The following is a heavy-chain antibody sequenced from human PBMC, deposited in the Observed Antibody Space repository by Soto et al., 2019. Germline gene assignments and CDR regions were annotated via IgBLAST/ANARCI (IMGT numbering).Heavy chain of an antibody. J-gene: IGHJ4*02. Sequence: GGSLRLSCAASGFTFSSYAMSWVRQAPGKGLEWVSAISGSGGSTYYADSVKGRFTISRDNSKNTLYLQMNSLRAEDTAVYYCAKDLVSSSKHWGWLADYWGQGTLVTVSS. CDR3: AKDLVSSSKHWGWLADY. D-gene: IGHD6-13*01. CDR1: GFTFSSYA. CDR2: ISGSGGST. V-gene: IGHV3-23*01.